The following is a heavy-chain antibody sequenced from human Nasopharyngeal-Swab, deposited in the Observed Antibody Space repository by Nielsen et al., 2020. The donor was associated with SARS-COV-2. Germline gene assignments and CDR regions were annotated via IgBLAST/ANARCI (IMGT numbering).Heavy chain of an antibody. D-gene: IGHD1-7*01. CDR1: GYTFTSYG. CDR2: ISAYNGNT. Sequence: SVTVSCKASGYTFTSYGISWVRQAPGQGLEWMGWISAYNGNTNYAQKLQGRVTMTTDTSTSTAYMELRSLRSDDTAVYYCARERGTTGFGYFDLWGRGTLVTVSS. V-gene: IGHV1-18*01. J-gene: IGHJ2*01. CDR3: ARERGTTGFGYFDL.